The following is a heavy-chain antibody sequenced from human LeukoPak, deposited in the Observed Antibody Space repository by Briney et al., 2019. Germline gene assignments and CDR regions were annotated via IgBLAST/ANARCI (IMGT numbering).Heavy chain of an antibody. CDR1: GYSFTNYW. CDR3: VRRGGPRYCSGGSCYYDY. D-gene: IGHD2-15*01. V-gene: IGHV5-51*01. CDR2: IYPADSDT. J-gene: IGHJ4*02. Sequence: GDSLQISCKGSGYSFTNYWIGWVRPLPGKGLEWMGVIYPADSDTRYRPSFQGQVTISADKSITTAYLHWSSLKASDTALYYCVRRGGPRYCSGGSCYYDYWGQGTLVTVSS.